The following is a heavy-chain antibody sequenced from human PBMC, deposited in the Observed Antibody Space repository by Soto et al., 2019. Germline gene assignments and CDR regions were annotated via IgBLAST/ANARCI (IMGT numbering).Heavy chain of an antibody. CDR2: IIPIFGTA. CDR1: GGTFSSYA. Sequence: QVQLVQSGAEVKKPGSSVKVSCKASGGTFSSYAISWVRQAPGQGLEWMGGIIPIFGTANYAQKFQGRVTITADESTRTAYMEMSSLRSEDTAVYYCALNSAAGYEAYYYYYGMDVWGQGTTVTVSS. V-gene: IGHV1-69*01. D-gene: IGHD6-13*01. CDR3: ALNSAAGYEAYYYYYGMDV. J-gene: IGHJ6*02.